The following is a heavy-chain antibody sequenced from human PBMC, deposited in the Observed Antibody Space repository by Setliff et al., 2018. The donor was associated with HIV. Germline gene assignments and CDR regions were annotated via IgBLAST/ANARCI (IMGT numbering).Heavy chain of an antibody. J-gene: IGHJ4*02. CDR1: GGSISSGSYY. V-gene: IGHV4-39*01. CDR2: IYYSGST. D-gene: IGHD3-22*01. CDR3: ATYADYYDSSGYLYYFDY. Sequence: ETLSLTCTVSGGSISSGSYYWSWIRQPPGKGLEWIGSIYYSGSTYYNPSLKSRVTISVDTSKNQFSLKLSSVTAADTAVYYCATYADYYDSSGYLYYFDYWGQGTLVTVSS.